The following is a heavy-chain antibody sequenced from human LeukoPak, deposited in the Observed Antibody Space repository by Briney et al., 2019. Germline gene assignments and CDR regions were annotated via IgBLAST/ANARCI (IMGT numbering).Heavy chain of an antibody. J-gene: IGHJ4*02. V-gene: IGHV4-4*07. CDR2: IYTSGST. Sequence: SETLSLTCTVSGGSISSYYWSWIRQPAGKGLEWIGRIYTSGSTNYNPSLKSRVTISVDKSKNQFSLKLSSVTAADTAVYYCAREDIVLMVYATHYFDYWGQGTLVTVSS. CDR3: AREDIVLMVYATHYFDY. CDR1: GGSISSYY. D-gene: IGHD2-8*01.